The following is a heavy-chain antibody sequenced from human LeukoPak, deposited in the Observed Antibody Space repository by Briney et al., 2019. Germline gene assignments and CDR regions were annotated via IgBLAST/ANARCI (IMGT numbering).Heavy chain of an antibody. Sequence: SETLSLTCTVSGGSISSYYWSWIRQPPGKGLEWIGYIYYSGSTNYNPSLKSRVTISVDTSKNQFSLKLSSVTAADTAVYYCARDQGVDIVVVPAAIGGGWFDPWGQGTLVTVSS. CDR3: ARDQGVDIVVVPAAIGGGWFDP. CDR2: IYYSGST. D-gene: IGHD2-2*02. V-gene: IGHV4-59*12. J-gene: IGHJ5*02. CDR1: GGSISSYY.